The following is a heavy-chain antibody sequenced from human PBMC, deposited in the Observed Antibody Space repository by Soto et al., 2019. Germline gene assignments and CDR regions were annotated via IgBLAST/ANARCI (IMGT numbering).Heavy chain of an antibody. V-gene: IGHV1-69*12. D-gene: IGHD3-22*01. Sequence: QVQLVQSGAEVKKPGSSVKVSCKASGGTFSSYAISWVRQAPGQGLEWMGGIIPIFGTANYAQKFQGRVTITADESTSTADMELSSLRSEDTAVYYCARGLGTYYYDSSGYHHDAFDIWGQGTMVTVSS. CDR1: GGTFSSYA. J-gene: IGHJ3*02. CDR2: IIPIFGTA. CDR3: ARGLGTYYYDSSGYHHDAFDI.